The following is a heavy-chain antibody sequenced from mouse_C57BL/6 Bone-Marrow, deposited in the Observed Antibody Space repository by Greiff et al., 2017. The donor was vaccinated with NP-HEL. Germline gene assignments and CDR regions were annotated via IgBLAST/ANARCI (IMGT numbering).Heavy chain of an antibody. CDR2: IDPSDSYT. Sequence: QVQLQQPGAELVRPGTSVKLSCKASGYTFTSYWMHWVKQRPGQGLEWIGVIDPSDSYTNYNQKFKGKATLTVDTSSSTAYMQLSSLTSEDSAVYYCARRGNYGYDNYAMDYWGQGTSVTVSS. CDR1: GYTFTSYW. D-gene: IGHD2-2*01. J-gene: IGHJ4*01. CDR3: ARRGNYGYDNYAMDY. V-gene: IGHV1-59*01.